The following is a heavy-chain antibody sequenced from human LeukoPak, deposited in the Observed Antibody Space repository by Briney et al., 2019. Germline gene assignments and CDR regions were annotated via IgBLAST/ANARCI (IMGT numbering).Heavy chain of an antibody. CDR1: GFTVSGNY. J-gene: IGHJ3*02. V-gene: IGHV3-53*01. CDR3: ARAGPTVTNDAFDI. CDR2: IYRGGST. D-gene: IGHD1-1*01. Sequence: GGSLRLSCAASGFTVSGNYMTWVRQAPGKGLEWVSVIYRGGSTYYADSVKGRFTISRDNSKNTLYLQMNSLRAEDTAVYYCARAGPTVTNDAFDIWGQGTMVTVSS.